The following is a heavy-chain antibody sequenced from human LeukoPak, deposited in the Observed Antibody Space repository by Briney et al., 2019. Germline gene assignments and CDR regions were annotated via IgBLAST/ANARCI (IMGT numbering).Heavy chain of an antibody. CDR2: IGGSGGST. V-gene: IGHV3-23*01. J-gene: IGHJ4*02. D-gene: IGHD1-7*01. CDR1: GFTFSNYE. Sequence: GGSLRLSCAASGFTFSNYEMNWVRQAPGKGLEWVSAIGGSGGSTYYADSVKGRFTISRDNSKNTLYLQMNSLRAEDTAVYYCARGITGTKSYFDYWGQGALVTVSS. CDR3: ARGITGTKSYFDY.